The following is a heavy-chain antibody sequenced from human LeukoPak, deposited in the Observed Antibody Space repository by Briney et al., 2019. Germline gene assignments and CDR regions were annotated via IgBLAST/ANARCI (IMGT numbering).Heavy chain of an antibody. CDR3: ARARKYSYGFDY. Sequence: ETLSLTCAVSGGSISSYYWSWIRQPPGKGLEWIGYIYYSGSTNYNPSLKSRVTISVDTSKNQFSLKLSSVTAADTAVYYCARARKYSYGFDYWGQGTLVTVSS. CDR2: IYYSGST. CDR1: GGSISSYY. J-gene: IGHJ4*02. V-gene: IGHV4-59*08. D-gene: IGHD5-18*01.